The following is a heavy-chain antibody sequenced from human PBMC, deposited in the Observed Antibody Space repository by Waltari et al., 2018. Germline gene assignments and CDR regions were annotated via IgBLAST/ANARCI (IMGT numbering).Heavy chain of an antibody. CDR3: ARVAATLNWYFDL. V-gene: IGHV3-48*04. Sequence: EVQLVESGGGLVQPGGSLRLSCAASGFTFSSYSMNWVRQAPGKGLGWVSYISNSSSTIYYADSVRGRITISRDNTKNSLYLQMNSRRAEDTAVYYCARVAATLNWYFDLWGRGTLVTVSS. J-gene: IGHJ2*01. CDR1: GFTFSSYS. CDR2: ISNSSSTI. D-gene: IGHD2-15*01.